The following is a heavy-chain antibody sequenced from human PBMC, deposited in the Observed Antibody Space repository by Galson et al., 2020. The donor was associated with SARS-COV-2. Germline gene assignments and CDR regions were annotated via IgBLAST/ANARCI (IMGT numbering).Heavy chain of an antibody. D-gene: IGHD4-17*01. CDR3: AGGYTVTARSLGFDP. CDR2: IYYSGST. Sequence: SETLSLTCTVSGGSISSYYWSWIRQPPGKGLEWIGYIYYSGSTNYNPSLKSRVTISVDTSKNQFSLKLSSVTAADTAVYYCAGGYTVTARSLGFDPWGQGTLVTVSS. CDR1: GGSISSYY. V-gene: IGHV4-59*01. J-gene: IGHJ5*02.